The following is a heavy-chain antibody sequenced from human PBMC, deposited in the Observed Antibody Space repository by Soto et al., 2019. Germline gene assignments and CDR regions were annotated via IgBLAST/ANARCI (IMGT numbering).Heavy chain of an antibody. V-gene: IGHV3-23*01. Sequence: GGSLRLSCEASGFTFRIYAMNWVRLAPGKGLEWVSAMSGSGGSTYYADSVKGRFTISRDNSKNTLYLQMNSLRAEDAAVYYCAKDPASTWPRLAWFDPWGQGTLVTVSS. CDR3: AKDPASTWPRLAWFDP. D-gene: IGHD6-13*01. CDR2: MSGSGGST. J-gene: IGHJ5*02. CDR1: GFTFRIYA.